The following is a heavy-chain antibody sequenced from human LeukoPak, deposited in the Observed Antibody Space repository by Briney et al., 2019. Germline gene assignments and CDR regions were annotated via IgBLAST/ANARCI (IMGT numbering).Heavy chain of an antibody. J-gene: IGHJ4*02. CDR1: GXTXXRYY. D-gene: IGHD5-24*01. CDR3: ARDFGEMPNY. Sequence: ASVKVSCKASGXTXXRYYMHWVRXXXGXGXXWMGIIDPSGGSTSYAQNFQGGVTMTRDATTSTVYLELSSLRSEDTAXYYCARDFGEMPNYWGQGTLVTVSS. CDR2: IDPSGGST. V-gene: IGHV1-46*01.